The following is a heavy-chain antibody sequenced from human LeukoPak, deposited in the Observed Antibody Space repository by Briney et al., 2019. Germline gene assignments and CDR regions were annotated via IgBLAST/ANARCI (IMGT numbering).Heavy chain of an antibody. V-gene: IGHV1-46*01. D-gene: IGHD1-14*01. CDR2: ISPSGGST. J-gene: IGHJ3*02. Sequence: ASVKVSCKAFGYTFTSNYMHWVRQAPGQGPEWMGVISPSGGSTTYAQKFQGRVTMTRDMSTSTVYMELSSLRSEDTAVYYCARVRKWQKEPKDAFDIWGQGTMVTVSS. CDR1: GYTFTSNY. CDR3: ARVRKWQKEPKDAFDI.